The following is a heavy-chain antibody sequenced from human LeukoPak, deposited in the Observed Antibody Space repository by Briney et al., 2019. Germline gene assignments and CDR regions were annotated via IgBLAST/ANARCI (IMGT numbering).Heavy chain of an antibody. Sequence: PSETLSLICTVSGGSISSYYGSWIRQPPGKGLEWLGYIYYSGSTSYNPSLKSRVTISVDTSKNQFSLQLRSVTAAATAVYYCARNGYSSSWYGVLNWFDPWGQGTLVTVSS. CDR1: GGSISSYY. CDR2: IYYSGST. V-gene: IGHV4-59*01. J-gene: IGHJ5*02. CDR3: ARNGYSSSWYGVLNWFDP. D-gene: IGHD6-13*01.